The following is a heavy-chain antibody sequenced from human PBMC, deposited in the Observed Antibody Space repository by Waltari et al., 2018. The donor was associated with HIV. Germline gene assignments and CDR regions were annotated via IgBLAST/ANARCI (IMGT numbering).Heavy chain of an antibody. D-gene: IGHD3-3*01. CDR3: AKDRAAVIIIPNFDY. Sequence: VQLLESGGGLVQPGGSLRISRAASGFAFSNYAMICVRQAPGKGLEWVSAISGSAVTTYYADPVKGRFTISRDNSKNTLYLQMNSLRADDTAVYYCAKDRAAVIIIPNFDYWGQGTLVTVSS. CDR2: ISGSAVTT. J-gene: IGHJ4*02. V-gene: IGHV3-23*01. CDR1: GFAFSNYA.